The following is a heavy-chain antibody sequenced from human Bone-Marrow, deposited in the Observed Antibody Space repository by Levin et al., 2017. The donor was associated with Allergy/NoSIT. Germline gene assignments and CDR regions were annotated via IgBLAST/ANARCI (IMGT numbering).Heavy chain of an antibody. V-gene: IGHV3-48*03. CDR2: ISDSGDSI. J-gene: IGHJ6*02. D-gene: IGHD3-22*01. Sequence: PGGSLRLSCASSGFTFSNYEMNWVRQAPGKGLEWISYISDSGDSIYYADSVKGRFTISRDSAKNSLSLQMNSLRAEDTGVYYCAREKHTSCFYLGYGMDVWGQGTTVTVSS. CDR1: GFTFSNYE. CDR3: AREKHTSCFYLGYGMDV.